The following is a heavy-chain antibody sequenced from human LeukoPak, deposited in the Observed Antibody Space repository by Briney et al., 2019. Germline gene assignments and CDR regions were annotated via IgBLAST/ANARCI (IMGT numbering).Heavy chain of an antibody. Sequence: SETLSLTCAVYGGSFSGYYWSWIRQPPGKGLEWIGEINHSGSTNYNPSLKSRVTISVDTSKNQFSLKLSSVTAADTAVYYCARGPFRPIVQDYYYYGMDVWGQGTTVTVSS. V-gene: IGHV4-34*01. CDR3: ARGPFRPIVQDYYYYGMDV. D-gene: IGHD1-26*01. CDR2: INHSGST. J-gene: IGHJ6*02. CDR1: GGSFSGYY.